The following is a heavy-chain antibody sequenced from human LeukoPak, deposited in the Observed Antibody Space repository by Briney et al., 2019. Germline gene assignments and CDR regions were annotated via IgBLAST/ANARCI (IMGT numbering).Heavy chain of an antibody. J-gene: IGHJ4*02. CDR3: ARELTRGADCGWSSVWLW. CDR1: GFTFSSYW. D-gene: IGHD6-19*01. Sequence: GGSLRLSCAASGFTFSSYWMSWVRQAPGKGLEWVANIKQDGSEKYNVDPVKGRFTISKSNAKNSLYLQMNRLSADDTDVYYCARELTRGADCGWSSVWLWWGQGTLVTVSS. CDR2: IKQDGSEK. V-gene: IGHV3-7*01.